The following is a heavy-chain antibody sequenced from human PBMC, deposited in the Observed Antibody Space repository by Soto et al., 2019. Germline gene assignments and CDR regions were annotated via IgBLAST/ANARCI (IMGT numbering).Heavy chain of an antibody. D-gene: IGHD1-26*01. J-gene: IGHJ6*02. CDR1: GFTFTSSA. Sequence: ASVKVSCKASGFTFTSSAVQWVRQARGQRLEWIGWIVVGSGNTNYAQKFQERVTITRDMPTSTAYMELSSLRSEDTAVYYCAADESGSYRFYYYYGMDVWGQGTTVTVSS. V-gene: IGHV1-58*01. CDR2: IVVGSGNT. CDR3: AADESGSYRFYYYYGMDV.